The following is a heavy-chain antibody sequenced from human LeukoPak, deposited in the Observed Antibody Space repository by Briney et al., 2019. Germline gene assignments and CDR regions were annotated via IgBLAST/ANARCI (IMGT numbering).Heavy chain of an antibody. CDR3: ARGKLYYYGSGSSYKAASFDY. CDR2: INHSGST. V-gene: IGHV4-34*01. CDR1: GGSFSGYY. J-gene: IGHJ4*02. Sequence: PSETLSLTCAVYGGSFSGYYWSWIRQPPGKGLEWIGEINHSGSTNYNPSLKSRVTISVDTSKNQFSLKLSSVTAADTAVYYCARGKLYYYGSGSSYKAASFDYWGQRTLVTVSS. D-gene: IGHD3-10*01.